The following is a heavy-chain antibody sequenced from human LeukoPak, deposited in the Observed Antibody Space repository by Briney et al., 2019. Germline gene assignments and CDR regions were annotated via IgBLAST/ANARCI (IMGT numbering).Heavy chain of an antibody. CDR3: ARDLYDSSGYSSD. CDR2: ISYDESNK. CDR1: GFTFSSYA. D-gene: IGHD3-22*01. V-gene: IGHV3-30*01. Sequence: GGSLRLSCAASGFTFSSYAMHWVRQAPGKGLEWVAVISYDESNKYYADSVKGRFTISRDNSKNTLYLQMNSLRAEDTAVYYCARDLYDSSGYSSDWGQGTLVTVSS. J-gene: IGHJ4*02.